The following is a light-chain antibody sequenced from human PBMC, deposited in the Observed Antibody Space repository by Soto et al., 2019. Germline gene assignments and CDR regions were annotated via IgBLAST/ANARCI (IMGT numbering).Light chain of an antibody. Sequence: QYALTQPRSVSGSPGQSVTISCTGTSNNVGDYNYVSWYQQHPGKAPKLLIYAVNMRPSGVPDRFSGSKSGNTASLTISGLQAEDEADYSCCSYAGSYTWVFGGGTKLTVL. J-gene: IGLJ3*02. V-gene: IGLV2-11*01. CDR1: SNNVGDYNY. CDR3: CSYAGSYTWV. CDR2: AVN.